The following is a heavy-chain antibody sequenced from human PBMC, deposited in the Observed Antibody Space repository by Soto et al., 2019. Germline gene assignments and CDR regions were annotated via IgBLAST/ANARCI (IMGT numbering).Heavy chain of an antibody. J-gene: IGHJ6*02. D-gene: IGHD6-13*01. CDR1: GGSISSSSYY. Sequence: QLQLQESGPGLVKPSETLSLTCTVSGGSISSSSYYWGWIRQPPGKGLEWIGSIYYSGSTYYNPSLQSRVTISVDTSKHQFSLKLSSVTAADTAVYYCASFRIAAAGKFYYYYGMDVWGQGTTVTVSS. V-gene: IGHV4-39*01. CDR2: IYYSGST. CDR3: ASFRIAAAGKFYYYYGMDV.